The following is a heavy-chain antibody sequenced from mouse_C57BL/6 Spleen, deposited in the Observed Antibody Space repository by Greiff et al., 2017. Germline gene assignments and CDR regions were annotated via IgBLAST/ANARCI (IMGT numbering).Heavy chain of an antibody. V-gene: IGHV1-69*01. CDR3: ATMVTTGYFDY. D-gene: IGHD2-2*01. CDR1: GYTFTSYW. J-gene: IGHJ2*01. Sequence: VQLQQPGAELVMPGASVKLSCKASGYTFTSYWMHWVKQRPGQGLEWIGEIDPSDSYPNYNQKFKGKSTLTVDKSSSTAYMQLSSLTSEDSAFYYCATMVTTGYFDYWGQGTTLTVSS. CDR2: IDPSDSYP.